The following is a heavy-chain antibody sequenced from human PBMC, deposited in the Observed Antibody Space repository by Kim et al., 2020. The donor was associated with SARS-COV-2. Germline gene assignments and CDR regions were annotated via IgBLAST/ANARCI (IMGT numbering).Heavy chain of an antibody. CDR2: IYYGGSK. CDR1: GASVSSPFYC. Sequence: SETLSLTCAVSGASVSSPFYCWNWNRQRPGMGLEWIGYIYYGGSKFYNPTLKIRLTIAIYTSKNHFSLKLTSVTAADTAVYFCASGSNKLRWFGTILAPTFLAPWRRGTLVTVSS. D-gene: IGHD3-10*01. V-gene: IGHV4-31*11. J-gene: IGHJ5*02. CDR3: ASGSNKLRWFGTILAPTFLAP.